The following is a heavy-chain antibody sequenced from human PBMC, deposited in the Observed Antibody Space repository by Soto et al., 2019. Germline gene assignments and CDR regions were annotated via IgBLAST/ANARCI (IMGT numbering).Heavy chain of an antibody. V-gene: IGHV3-21*06. CDR1: GFTYTRYS. J-gene: IGHJ4*02. CDR3: ARESEDLTSNFDY. CDR2: ISSTTNYI. Sequence: PGGSLRLSCAASGFTYTRYSMNWVRQAPGKGLEWVSSISSTTNYIYYGDSMKGRFTISRDNAKNSLYLEMNSLRAEDTAVYYCARESEDLTSNFDYWGQGTLVTVS.